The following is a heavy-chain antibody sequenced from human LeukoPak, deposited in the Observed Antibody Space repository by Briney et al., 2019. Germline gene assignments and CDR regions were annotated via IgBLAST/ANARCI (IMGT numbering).Heavy chain of an antibody. Sequence: GGSLRLSCAASGFTFSGYAMSWVRQAPGKGLEWVSSISPYSTYIFYADSVKGRFTISRDNAKNSLYLQMNSLRAEDTAVYYCTRVAYSGTYFYDYWGQGTLVTVSS. V-gene: IGHV3-21*01. CDR2: ISPYSTYI. CDR1: GFTFSGYA. D-gene: IGHD1-26*01. CDR3: TRVAYSGTYFYDY. J-gene: IGHJ4*02.